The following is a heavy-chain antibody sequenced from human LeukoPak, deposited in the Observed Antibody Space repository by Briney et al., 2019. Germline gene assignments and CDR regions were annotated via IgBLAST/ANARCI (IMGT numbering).Heavy chain of an antibody. Sequence: GGSLRLSCAASGFTFSSYSMNWVRQAPGKGLEWVSSITSSSSFVNYADSVKGRFTISRDNAKNSLFLQMNSLRAEDTAVYYCAELGITMIGGVWGKGTTVTISS. D-gene: IGHD3-10*02. CDR1: GFTFSSYS. CDR3: AELGITMIGGV. CDR2: ITSSSSFV. J-gene: IGHJ6*04. V-gene: IGHV3-21*01.